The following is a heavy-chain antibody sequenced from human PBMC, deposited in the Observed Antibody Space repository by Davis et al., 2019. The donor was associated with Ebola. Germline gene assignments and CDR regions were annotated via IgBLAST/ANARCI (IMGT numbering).Heavy chain of an antibody. V-gene: IGHV3-30*02. CDR2: IRYDGSNK. CDR1: GFTLSNYG. D-gene: IGHD6-13*01. Sequence: GESLKISCAASGFTLSNYGMHWVRQSPGKGLEWVAFIRYDGSNKYYADSVKDRFTISRDNAKNSLYLQMISLRAEDTAVYYCASSTYSTTWYGPFDMWGQGTLVTVSS. J-gene: IGHJ3*02. CDR3: ASSTYSTTWYGPFDM.